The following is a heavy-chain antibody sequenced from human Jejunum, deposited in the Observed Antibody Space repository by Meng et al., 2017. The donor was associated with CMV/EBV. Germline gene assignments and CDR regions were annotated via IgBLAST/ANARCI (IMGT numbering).Heavy chain of an antibody. V-gene: IGHV4-4*07. D-gene: IGHD6-19*01. CDR1: GDSITGYY. CDR3: ARASNSAGWYGFDY. CDR2: VYTSGST. Sequence: QVQLKESVPGLGKPSETLSLPCTVAGDSITGYYYNWIRQPAGKGLEWIGRVYTSGSTNYSPSLKSRVTMSVDTSMKQLSLKLTSVTAADTAVYYCARASNSAGWYGFDYWGQGTLVTVSS. J-gene: IGHJ4*02.